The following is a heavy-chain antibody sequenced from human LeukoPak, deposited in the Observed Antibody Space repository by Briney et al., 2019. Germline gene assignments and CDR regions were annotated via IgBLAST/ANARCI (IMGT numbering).Heavy chain of an antibody. J-gene: IGHJ4*02. D-gene: IGHD2-8*01. CDR1: GFTFTRYW. Sequence: GESLRLSCAASGFTFTRYWMHWVRQAPGKGLVWVSRINSDGSSTSHADSVKGRFTISRDNAKNTLYLQMNSLRAEDTAVYYCAREQTQMGDWGQGTLVTVSS. CDR2: INSDGSST. V-gene: IGHV3-74*01. CDR3: AREQTQMGD.